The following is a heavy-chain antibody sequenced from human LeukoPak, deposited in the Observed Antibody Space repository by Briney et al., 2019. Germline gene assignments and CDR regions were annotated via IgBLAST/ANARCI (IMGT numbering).Heavy chain of an antibody. D-gene: IGHD2/OR15-2a*01. J-gene: IGHJ4*02. CDR2: ISYDGSNK. CDR1: GFTFSSYG. CDR3: VSFYETY. V-gene: IGHV3-30*03. Sequence: GGSLRLSCAASGFTFSSYGMHWVRQAPGKGLEWVAVISYDGSNKYYADSVKGRFTISRDNSKNTLYLQMNSLRAEDTAVYYCVSFYETYWGRGTLVSVSS.